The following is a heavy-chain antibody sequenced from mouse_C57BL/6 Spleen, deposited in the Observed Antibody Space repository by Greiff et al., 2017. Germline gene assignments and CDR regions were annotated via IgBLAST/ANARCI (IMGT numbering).Heavy chain of an antibody. CDR3: ARSDDFYYAMDY. CDR2: IWSGGST. D-gene: IGHD2-4*01. J-gene: IGHJ4*01. Sequence: SGPGLVQPSQSLSITCTVSGFSLTSYGVHWVRQSPGKGLAWLGVIWSGGSTDYNAAFISRLSISKDNSKSQVVFKMNSLQADDTAIYYCARSDDFYYAMDYWGQGTSVTVSS. CDR1: GFSLTSYG. V-gene: IGHV2-2*01.